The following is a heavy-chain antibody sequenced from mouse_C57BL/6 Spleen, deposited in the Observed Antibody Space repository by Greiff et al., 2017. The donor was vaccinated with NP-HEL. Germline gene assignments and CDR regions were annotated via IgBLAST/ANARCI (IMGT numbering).Heavy chain of an antibody. CDR1: GYTFTSYW. CDR3: ARQLRNY. D-gene: IGHD1-1*01. CDR2: IDPSDSYT. J-gene: IGHJ2*01. V-gene: IGHV1-59*01. Sequence: QVQLQQPGAELVRPGTSVKLSCKASGYTFTSYWMHWVKQRPGQGLEWIGVIDPSDSYTNYNQKFKGKATLTVDTSSSTAYMQLSSLTSEDSAVYYCARQLRNYWGQGTTLTVSS.